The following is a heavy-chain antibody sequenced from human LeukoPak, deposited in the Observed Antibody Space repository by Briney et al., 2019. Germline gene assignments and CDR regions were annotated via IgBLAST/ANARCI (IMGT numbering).Heavy chain of an antibody. J-gene: IGHJ6*02. Sequence: SETLSLTCAVSGASINSNSYFWAWIRQPPGKGLEWIGSIYYNGKTAYNSSLKSRVTISAETSKKQLSLKLSSVTAADTAVYYCAREGGSYGYYYYGMNVWGQGTTVTVSS. CDR3: AREGGSYGYYYYGMNV. V-gene: IGHV4-39*02. D-gene: IGHD3-16*01. CDR1: GASINSNSYF. CDR2: IYYNGKT.